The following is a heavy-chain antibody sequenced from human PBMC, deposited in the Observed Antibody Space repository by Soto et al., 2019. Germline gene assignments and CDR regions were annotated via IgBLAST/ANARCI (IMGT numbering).Heavy chain of an antibody. CDR3: TAEYYEVVLVPAAAPDYYYYYMDV. J-gene: IGHJ6*03. CDR2: IKSKTDGGTT. V-gene: IGHV3-15*01. D-gene: IGHD2-2*01. Sequence: GGSLRLSCAASGFTFSNAWMSWVRQAPGKGLEWVGRIKSKTDGGTTDYAAPGKGRFTISRDDSKNTLYLQMNSLKTEDTAVYYCTAEYYEVVLVPAAAPDYYYYYMDVWGKGTTVTVSS. CDR1: GFTFSNAW.